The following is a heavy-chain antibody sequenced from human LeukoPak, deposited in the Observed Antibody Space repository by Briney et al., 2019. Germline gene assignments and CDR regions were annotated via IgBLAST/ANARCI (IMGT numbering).Heavy chain of an antibody. V-gene: IGHV3-21*01. CDR1: GFTLSSYA. J-gene: IGHJ4*02. CDR2: ISTSSNYI. D-gene: IGHD2-8*01. CDR3: ARVASCANGVCSDFDY. Sequence: SGGSLRLSCAASGFTLSSYAMSLVRQAPGKGLDWVSYISTSSNYIYYADSVKGRLTTSRDNAKNSLYLQLNSLRGVDTAVYYCARVASCANGVCSDFDYWGQGTLVTVSS.